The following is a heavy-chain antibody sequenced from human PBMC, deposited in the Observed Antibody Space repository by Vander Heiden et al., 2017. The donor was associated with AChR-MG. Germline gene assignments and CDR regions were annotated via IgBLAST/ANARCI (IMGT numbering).Heavy chain of an antibody. CDR3: ARLSRMITFGGVIVRDYGMDV. Sequence: QVQLQQRGAGLLKPSDTLSLTCPFHGGSFSGYYWSWIRQPPGKGLEWIGEINHSGRTNYNPSLKSRVTIAVDTSKNQFSLKLSSVTAADTAVYYCARLSRMITFGGVIVRDYGMDVWGQGPTVTVSS. CDR1: GGSFSGYY. CDR2: INHSGRT. J-gene: IGHJ6*02. D-gene: IGHD3-16*02. V-gene: IGHV4-34*01.